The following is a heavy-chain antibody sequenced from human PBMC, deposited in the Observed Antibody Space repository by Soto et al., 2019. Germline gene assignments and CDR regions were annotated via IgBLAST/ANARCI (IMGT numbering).Heavy chain of an antibody. J-gene: IGHJ5*02. V-gene: IGHV3-23*01. CDR1: GFTFSSYD. Sequence: GGSLRLSCAVSGFTFSSYDMTWVRQAPGKGLEWVSSISGSGGSTYYADSVKGRFTISRDNSKKKLFLQINSLRAEDTAVYYCAKASRYCDITTCGYLRFLDRPSWGQATLVTVSS. CDR2: ISGSGGST. CDR3: AKASRYCDITTCGYLRFLDRPS. D-gene: IGHD3-3*01.